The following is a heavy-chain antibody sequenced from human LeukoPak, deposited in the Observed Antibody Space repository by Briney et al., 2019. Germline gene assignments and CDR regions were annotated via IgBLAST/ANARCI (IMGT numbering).Heavy chain of an antibody. V-gene: IGHV3-30-3*01. CDR1: GFTFSSYA. J-gene: IGHJ4*02. Sequence: PGRSLRLSCAASGFTFSSYAMHWVRQAPGKGLEWVAVISYDGSNKYYADSVKGRFTISRDNSKNTLYLQMNSLRAEDTAVHYCASVQRPGEPYFDYWGQGTLVTVSS. D-gene: IGHD7-27*01. CDR3: ASVQRPGEPYFDY. CDR2: ISYDGSNK.